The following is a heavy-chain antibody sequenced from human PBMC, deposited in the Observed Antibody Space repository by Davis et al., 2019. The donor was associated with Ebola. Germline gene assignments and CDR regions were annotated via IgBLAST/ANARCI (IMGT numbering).Heavy chain of an antibody. CDR2: IYYSGST. Sequence: SETLSLTCAVYGGSFSDYFWSWIRQPPGKGLEWIGYIYYSGSTNYNPSLKGRVSISADTSKNQFSLKLSSMTAADTAVYYCARQHTSGHMMLFDYWGQGTLVTVSS. V-gene: IGHV4-59*08. CDR3: ARQHTSGHMMLFDY. D-gene: IGHD6-19*01. CDR1: GGSFSDYF. J-gene: IGHJ4*02.